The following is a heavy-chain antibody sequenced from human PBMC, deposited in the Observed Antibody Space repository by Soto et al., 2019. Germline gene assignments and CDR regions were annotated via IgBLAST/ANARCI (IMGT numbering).Heavy chain of an antibody. CDR2: LGAARDP. CDR3: ARAYLGRLPRRADYYYAMDV. CDR1: VFSFRDYD. V-gene: IGHV3-13*05. D-gene: IGHD1-26*01. Sequence: LRLSFAASVFSFRDYDMHWVRQRKGKGLEWVSALGAARDPYYVGSVKGRFSVSRDNAQNSLFLQMNNLRVDDTAVYFCARAYLGRLPRRADYYYAMDVWGRGTTVTVSS. J-gene: IGHJ6*02.